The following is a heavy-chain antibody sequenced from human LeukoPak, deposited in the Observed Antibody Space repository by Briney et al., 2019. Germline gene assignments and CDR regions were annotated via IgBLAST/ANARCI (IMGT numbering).Heavy chain of an antibody. Sequence: SETLSLTCTVSGGSISSYYWSWIRQPPGKGLEWIGYIYYSGSTNYNPSLKSRVTISVDTSKNQFSPKPSSVTAADTAVYYCARSGVRYFDWLPLGAFDIWGQGTMVTVSS. CDR3: ARSGVRYFDWLPLGAFDI. CDR2: IYYSGST. V-gene: IGHV4-59*01. D-gene: IGHD3-9*01. CDR1: GGSISSYY. J-gene: IGHJ3*02.